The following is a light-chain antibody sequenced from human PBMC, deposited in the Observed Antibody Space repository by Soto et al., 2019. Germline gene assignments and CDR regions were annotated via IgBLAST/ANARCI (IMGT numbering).Light chain of an antibody. V-gene: IGKV1-5*03. CDR2: KAS. J-gene: IGKJ1*01. Sequence: DIQMNQSPSTLSASVGDRVTITCRASQSISSWLAWYQQKPGKAPNLLIYKASNLESGVPSRFSGSGSGTEFTLTISSLQPDDFATYYCQQYNSYSWTFGQGTKVEIK. CDR1: QSISSW. CDR3: QQYNSYSWT.